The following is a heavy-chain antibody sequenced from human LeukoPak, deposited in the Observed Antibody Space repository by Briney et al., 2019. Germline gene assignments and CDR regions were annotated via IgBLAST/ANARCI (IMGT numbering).Heavy chain of an antibody. CDR1: GGSISSSSYY. V-gene: IGHV4-39*07. D-gene: IGHD3-22*01. Sequence: SETLSLTCTVSGGSISSSSYYWGWIRQPPGKGLEWIGSIYYSGSTYYNPSLKSRVTISVDTSKNQFSLKLSSVTAADTAVYYCARDRYLYYDSSGYSDYWGQGTLVTVSS. CDR3: ARDRYLYYDSSGYSDY. CDR2: IYYSGST. J-gene: IGHJ4*02.